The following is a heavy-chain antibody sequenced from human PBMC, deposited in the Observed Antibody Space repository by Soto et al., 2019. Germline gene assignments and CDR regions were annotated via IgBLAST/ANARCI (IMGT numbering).Heavy chain of an antibody. D-gene: IGHD3-22*01. CDR3: ARYDSSGYYSSFDY. V-gene: IGHV4-30-4*02. CDR2: MYYSGST. J-gene: IGHJ4*02. Sequence: PSETLSLTCTVSGGSVSSGDYYWSWIRQPPGKGLEWIGYMYYSGSTYYNPSLKSRVTMSVDTSKNQFSLKLSSVTAADTAVYYCARYDSSGYYSSFDYWGQGTLVTVSS. CDR1: GGSVSSGDYY.